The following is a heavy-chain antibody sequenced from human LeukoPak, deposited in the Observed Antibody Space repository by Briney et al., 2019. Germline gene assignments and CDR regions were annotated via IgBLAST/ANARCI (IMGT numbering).Heavy chain of an antibody. Sequence: GASVKVSCKASGYTFTDYFMHWVRQAPGQGLEWMGWINPNSGGTHYAQKFQGRVTMTRDTSISTAYMELSRLRSDGTAVYYCARDPGYSSPRGDYWGQGTLVTASS. D-gene: IGHD5-18*01. J-gene: IGHJ4*02. CDR1: GYTFTDYF. CDR3: ARDPGYSSPRGDY. V-gene: IGHV1-2*02. CDR2: INPNSGGT.